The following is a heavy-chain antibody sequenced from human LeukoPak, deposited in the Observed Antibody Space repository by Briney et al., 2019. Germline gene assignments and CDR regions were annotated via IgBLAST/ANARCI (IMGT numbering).Heavy chain of an antibody. J-gene: IGHJ6*04. CDR3: ARDIYCSSTSCYGSPTYYYYGMDV. CDR1: GFTFSSYG. V-gene: IGHV3-33*01. D-gene: IGHD2-2*01. Sequence: GGSLRLSCAASGFTFSSYGMHWVRQAPGKGLEGVAVMWYDGSNKYYADSVKGRFTISRDNSKSTLYLQMNGLRAEDTVVYHCARDIYCSSTSCYGSPTYYYYGMDVWGKGTTVTVSS. CDR2: MWYDGSNK.